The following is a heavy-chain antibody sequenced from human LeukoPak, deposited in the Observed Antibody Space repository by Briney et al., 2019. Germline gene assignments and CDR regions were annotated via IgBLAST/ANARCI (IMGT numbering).Heavy chain of an antibody. J-gene: IGHJ6*02. Sequence: GGSLRLSCAASGFTFSTYSMDWVRQAPGKGLEWVSSISYSSSYIFYTDSVRGRFTISRDDAKNSLFLQVNSLRAEDTAVYYCARITLQGPYGMDVWGQGTTVTVSS. CDR2: ISYSSSYI. CDR3: ARITLQGPYGMDV. D-gene: IGHD3-16*01. CDR1: GFTFSTYS. V-gene: IGHV3-21*01.